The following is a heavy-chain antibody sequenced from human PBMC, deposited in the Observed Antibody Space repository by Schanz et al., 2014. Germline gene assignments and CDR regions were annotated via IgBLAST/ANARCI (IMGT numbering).Heavy chain of an antibody. D-gene: IGHD5-12*01. CDR2: IYSNGIS. J-gene: IGHJ4*02. CDR1: GGSINNYF. CDR3: VRVKGEHSGHDYIVY. Sequence: QVHLQESGPGLVKPSETLSVTCTVSGGSINNYFWTWIRQPAGKGLEWIGRIYSNGISHYNPSLGRRVTMSVESSKNKFSLNLTPVTPADTAIYYCVRVKGEHSGHDYIVYWGQGIQVTVSP. V-gene: IGHV4-4*07.